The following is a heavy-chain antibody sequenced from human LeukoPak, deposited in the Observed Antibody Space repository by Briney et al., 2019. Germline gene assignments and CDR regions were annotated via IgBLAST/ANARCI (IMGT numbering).Heavy chain of an antibody. CDR2: IIPILSIT. Sequence: SVKVSCKASGYTFNTYGITWVRQAPGQGLEWMGRIIPILSITDYAQKFQGRVTITADKSTSTAYMDLSSLRSEDTAVYYCARSGGSGDNNWFDPWGQGTLVTVSS. CDR3: ARSGGSGDNNWFDP. CDR1: GYTFNTYG. V-gene: IGHV1-69*04. J-gene: IGHJ5*02. D-gene: IGHD3-10*01.